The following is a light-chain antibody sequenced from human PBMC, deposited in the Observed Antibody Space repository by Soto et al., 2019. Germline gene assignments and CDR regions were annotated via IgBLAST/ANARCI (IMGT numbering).Light chain of an antibody. J-gene: IGKJ4*01. CDR1: QSLLHSNGHNY. CDR3: MQALQAPRLP. V-gene: IGKV2-28*01. Sequence: EIVMTQSPLSLPVTPGEPASISCRSSQSLLHSNGHNYLDWYLQKPGQSPQLLIYSGSPRASGVPDRFSGSGVGPDFALRISRVEAEEVGGYYCMQALQAPRLPFRGGTKVEI. CDR2: SGS.